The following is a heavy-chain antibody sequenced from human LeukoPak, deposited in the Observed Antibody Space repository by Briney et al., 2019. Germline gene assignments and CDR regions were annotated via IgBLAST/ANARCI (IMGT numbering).Heavy chain of an antibody. J-gene: IGHJ3*02. Sequence: PSETLSLTCTVSGGSISSYFWSWIRQPPGKGLEWIGYLYYSGSTNYNPSLKSRVTISVDTSKNQFSLRLSSVTAAGTAVYYCARSNGFNDAFDIWGQGTMVTVSS. V-gene: IGHV4-59*01. CDR3: ARSNGFNDAFDI. CDR1: GGSISSYF. D-gene: IGHD4-17*01. CDR2: LYYSGST.